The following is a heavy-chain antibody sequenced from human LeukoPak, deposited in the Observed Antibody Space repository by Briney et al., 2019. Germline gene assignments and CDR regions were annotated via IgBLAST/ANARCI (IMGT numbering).Heavy chain of an antibody. D-gene: IGHD6-13*01. CDR1: GYTFTSYD. CDR2: MNPNSGNT. J-gene: IGHJ6*03. Sequence: ASVKVSCKASGYTFTSYDINWERHATGQGLEWMGWMNPNSGNTGYAQKFQGRVTMTRNTSISTAYMELSSLRSEDTAVYYCARVPRGAAAGRSKYYYYYYMDVWGKGTTVTVSS. CDR3: ARVPRGAAAGRSKYYYYYYMDV. V-gene: IGHV1-8*01.